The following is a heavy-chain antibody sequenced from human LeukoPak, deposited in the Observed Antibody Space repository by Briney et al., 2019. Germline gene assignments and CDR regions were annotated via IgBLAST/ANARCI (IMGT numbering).Heavy chain of an antibody. CDR1: GGSISSYY. D-gene: IGHD3-10*01. J-gene: IGHJ6*02. Sequence: PSETLSLTCTVSGGSISSYYWSWIRQPPGKGLEWIGEINHSGSTNYNPSLKSRVTISVDTSKNQFSLKLSSVTAADTAVYYCARGRITMVRGVIYYYYGMDVWGQGTTVTVSS. CDR2: INHSGST. V-gene: IGHV4-34*01. CDR3: ARGRITMVRGVIYYYYGMDV.